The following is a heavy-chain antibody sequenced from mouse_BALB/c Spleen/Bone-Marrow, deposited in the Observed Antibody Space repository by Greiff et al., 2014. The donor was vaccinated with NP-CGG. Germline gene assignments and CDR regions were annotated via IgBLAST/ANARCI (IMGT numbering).Heavy chain of an antibody. V-gene: IGHV1-87*01. Sequence: QVQLKESGAELARPGASVKLSCKASGYNFTTHWMQWVKQRPGQGLEWIGAIYPGDGDTRYTQKFKGKATLTADKSSSTAYMQLSDLASEDSAVYYCAREDYGYHWYFDVWGAGTTVTVSS. CDR2: IYPGDGDT. CDR1: GYNFTTHW. D-gene: IGHD1-2*01. CDR3: AREDYGYHWYFDV. J-gene: IGHJ1*01.